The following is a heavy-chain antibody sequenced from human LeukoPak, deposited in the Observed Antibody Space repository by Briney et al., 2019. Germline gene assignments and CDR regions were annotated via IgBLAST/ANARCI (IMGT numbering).Heavy chain of an antibody. V-gene: IGHV4-59*01. CDR2: IYYSGST. CDR3: ARYSGSYNDAFDI. CDR1: GGSISSYY. D-gene: IGHD1-26*01. Sequence: PSETLSLTCTVSGGSISSYYWSWIRQPPGKGLEWIGYIYYSGSTNYNPSLKSRVTISVDTSKNLFSLKLSSVTAADTAVYYCARYSGSYNDAFDIWGQGTMVTVSS. J-gene: IGHJ3*02.